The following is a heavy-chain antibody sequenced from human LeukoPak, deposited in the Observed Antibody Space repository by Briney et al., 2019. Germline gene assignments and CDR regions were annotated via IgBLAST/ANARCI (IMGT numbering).Heavy chain of an antibody. CDR2: ISSNGGST. CDR3: ARAGDYSWAFDI. CDR1: GFTFSTYA. V-gene: IGHV3-64*01. Sequence: GGSLRLSCAASGFTFSTYAMHWVRQAPGKGLEYVSAISSNGGSTYYANSVKGRFTISKDNSKNTLYLQMGSLRAEDMAVYYCARAGDYSWAFDIWGQGTMVTVSS. J-gene: IGHJ3*02. D-gene: IGHD2-15*01.